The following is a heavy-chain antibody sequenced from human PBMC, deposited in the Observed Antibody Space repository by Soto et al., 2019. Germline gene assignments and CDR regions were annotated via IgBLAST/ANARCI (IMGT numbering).Heavy chain of an antibody. CDR2: IVVGSGNT. CDR3: AAIRSRTISSYYCYGMDV. V-gene: IGHV1-58*01. J-gene: IGHJ6*02. CDR1: GFTFTSSA. Sequence: GASVKVSCKASGFTFTSSAVQWVRQARGQRLEWIGWIVVGSGNTNYAQKFQERVTITRDMSTSTAYMELSSLRSEDTAVYYCAAIRSRTISSYYCYGMDVWGQGTTVTVSS. D-gene: IGHD3-3*01.